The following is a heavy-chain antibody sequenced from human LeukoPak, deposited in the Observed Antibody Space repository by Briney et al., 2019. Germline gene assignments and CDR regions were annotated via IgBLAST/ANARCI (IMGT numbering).Heavy chain of an antibody. CDR3: ARDAAPVYYDSSGYQPLLDC. Sequence: ASVKVSCKASGYTFTDDYVHWVRQAPGQGLEWMGWINPNSGGTNYAQKFQGRVTMTRDTSISTAYMELSRLRSDDTAVYYCARDAAPVYYDSSGYQPLLDCWGQGTLVTVSS. CDR2: INPNSGGT. J-gene: IGHJ4*02. CDR1: GYTFTDDY. D-gene: IGHD3-22*01. V-gene: IGHV1-2*02.